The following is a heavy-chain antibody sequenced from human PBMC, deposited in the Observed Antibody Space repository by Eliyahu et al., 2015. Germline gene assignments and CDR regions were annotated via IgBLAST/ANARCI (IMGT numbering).Heavy chain of an antibody. CDR1: GGSVSSGSYY. V-gene: IGHV4-61*01. CDR2: IYYSGST. J-gene: IGHJ4*02. D-gene: IGHD4-17*01. CDR3: ARGATVTPFDY. Sequence: QVQLQESGPGLVKPSETLSLTCTVSGGSVSSGSYYWSWIRQPPGKGLEWIGYIYYSGSTNYNPSLKSRVTISVDTSKNQFSLKLSSVTAADTAVYYCARGATVTPFDYWGQGTLVTVSS.